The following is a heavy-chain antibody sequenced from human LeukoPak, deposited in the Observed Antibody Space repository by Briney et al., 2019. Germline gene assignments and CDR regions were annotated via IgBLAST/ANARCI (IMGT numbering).Heavy chain of an antibody. V-gene: IGHV3-30-3*01. D-gene: IGHD6-13*01. Sequence: GGSLRLSCAVSGFSFSYYAMTWVRQAPGKGLEWVAVISYDGGNKYYADSVKGRFTISRDNSKNTLYLQMNSLRAEDTAVCYCARAKAIAAAGTSYDYWGQGTLVTVSS. CDR2: ISYDGGNK. CDR3: ARAKAIAAAGTSYDY. J-gene: IGHJ4*02. CDR1: GFSFSYYA.